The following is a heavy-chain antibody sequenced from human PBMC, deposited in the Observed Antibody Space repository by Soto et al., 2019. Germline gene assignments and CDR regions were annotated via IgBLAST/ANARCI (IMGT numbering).Heavy chain of an antibody. CDR1: GFTFSSYW. CDR3: GRGASGSYRLDY. J-gene: IGHJ4*02. V-gene: IGHV3-74*01. D-gene: IGHD3-10*01. CDR2: INSDGSST. Sequence: EVQLVESGGGLVQPGGSLRLSCAASGFTFSSYWMHWVRQAPGKGLVWFSRINSDGSSTNYADSVKGQFTISRDNAKNTLYLQMNSLRAEDTAVYYCGRGASGSYRLDYWGQGTLVTVSS.